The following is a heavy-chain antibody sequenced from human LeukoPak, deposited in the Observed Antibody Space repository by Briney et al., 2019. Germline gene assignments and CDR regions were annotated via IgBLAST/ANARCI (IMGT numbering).Heavy chain of an antibody. CDR2: IYYSGST. V-gene: IGHV4-31*03. CDR3: ARTPPAAIGGYYYYGMDV. CDR1: GGSISSGGCY. D-gene: IGHD2-2*02. Sequence: SQTLSLTCTVSGGSISSGGCYWSWIRQHPGKGLEWIGYIYYSGSTYYNPSLKSRVTISVDTSKNQFSLKLSSVTAADTAVYYCARTPPAAIGGYYYYGMDVWGQGTTVTVSS. J-gene: IGHJ6*02.